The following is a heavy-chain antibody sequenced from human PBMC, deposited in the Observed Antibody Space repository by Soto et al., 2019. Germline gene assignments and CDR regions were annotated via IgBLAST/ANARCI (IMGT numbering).Heavy chain of an antibody. CDR3: PRGEQYSGRIFDY. Sequence: PSQTLSLTCAITGDSVSSNSAGWSWVRQSPSRGLEWLGRTYYRSKWYYEYAVSVRGRITINPDTSKNQYSLQLNPVTPEDTALYLPPRGEQYSGRIFDYCGQGTLVTVSS. D-gene: IGHD1-26*01. CDR2: TYYRSKWYY. V-gene: IGHV6-1*01. J-gene: IGHJ4*01. CDR1: GDSVSSNSAG.